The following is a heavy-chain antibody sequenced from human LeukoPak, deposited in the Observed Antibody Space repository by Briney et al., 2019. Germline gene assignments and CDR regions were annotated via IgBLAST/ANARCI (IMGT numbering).Heavy chain of an antibody. CDR2: ASYDGGNK. CDR1: GFALSMYT. CDR3: AKGNYYDILGYFDY. V-gene: IGHV3-30-3*01. D-gene: IGHD3-22*01. J-gene: IGHJ4*02. Sequence: PGGSLRLSCAASGFALSMYTLHWVRQAPGKGLECVAIASYDGGNKYYADSVKGRFTISRDNSKNTLYLQMNSLRAEDTAVYYCAKGNYYDILGYFDYWGQGTLVTVSS.